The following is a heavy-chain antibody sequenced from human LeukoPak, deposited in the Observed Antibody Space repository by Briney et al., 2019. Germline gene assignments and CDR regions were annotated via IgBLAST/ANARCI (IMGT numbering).Heavy chain of an antibody. CDR1: GYTFTSYY. CDR2: INPSGGST. J-gene: IGHJ4*02. Sequence: ASVKVSCKASGYTFTSYYMHWVRQAPGQGLEWMGLINPSGGSTSYAQKFQGRVTMTRDTSTSTVYMELSSLRSEDTAVYYCARDLSGSHTSVGFDYWGQGTLVTVSS. V-gene: IGHV1-46*01. CDR3: ARDLSGSHTSVGFDY. D-gene: IGHD1-26*01.